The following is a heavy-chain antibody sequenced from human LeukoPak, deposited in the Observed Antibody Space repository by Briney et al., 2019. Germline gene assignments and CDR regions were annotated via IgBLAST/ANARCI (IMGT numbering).Heavy chain of an antibody. CDR3: AKGSNYYGSGSFYNEPMDV. CDR2: ISSNGDST. J-gene: IGHJ6*03. Sequence: GGSLRLSCAASGFTLNAYAMHWVRQAPGKGLEYISAISSNGDSTYYANSVKGRFTTSRDNSRNTLYLQMGSLRPDDTAIYHCAKGSNYYGSGSFYNEPMDVWGKGTTVTISS. V-gene: IGHV3-64*01. CDR1: GFTLNAYA. D-gene: IGHD3-10*01.